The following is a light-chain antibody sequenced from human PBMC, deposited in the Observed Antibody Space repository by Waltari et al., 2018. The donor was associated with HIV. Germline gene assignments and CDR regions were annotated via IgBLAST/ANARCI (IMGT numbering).Light chain of an antibody. Sequence: DIQMTQSPSSLYASVGARVTITCRASQSISSYLNWYQQKPGKAPKLLIYAASSLQSGVPSRFSGSGSGTDFTLTISSLQPEDFATYYCQQSYSTLYTFGQGTKLEIK. CDR2: AAS. CDR3: QQSYSTLYT. V-gene: IGKV1-39*01. CDR1: QSISSY. J-gene: IGKJ2*01.